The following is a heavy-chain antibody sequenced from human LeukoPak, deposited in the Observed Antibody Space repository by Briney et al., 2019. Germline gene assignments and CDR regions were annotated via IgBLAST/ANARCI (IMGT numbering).Heavy chain of an antibody. CDR2: IYYSGST. D-gene: IGHD1-26*01. V-gene: IGHV4-59*01. J-gene: IGHJ4*02. CDR1: GGSISSYY. CDR3: AREKWSGGSYGGYFDY. Sequence: PSETLSLTCTVSGGSISSYYWSWIRQPPGKGLEWIGYIYYSGSTNYNPSLKSRVTISVDTSNNQFSLKLSSVTAADTAVYYCAREKWSGGSYGGYFDYWGQGTLVTVSS.